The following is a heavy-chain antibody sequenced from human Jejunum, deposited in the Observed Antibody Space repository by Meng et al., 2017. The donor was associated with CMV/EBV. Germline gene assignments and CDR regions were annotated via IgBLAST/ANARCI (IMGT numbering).Heavy chain of an antibody. CDR2: IWYDGSNT. Sequence: SGFPFSPYGLPWVRQAPGKGLGWVALIWYDGSNTYYGDSVKGRFTISRDNSKNTLYLQMNSLRAEDTAVYYCAKGHTTSWYSFNYWGQGTLVTVSS. CDR3: AKGHTTSWYSFNY. D-gene: IGHD6-13*01. V-gene: IGHV3-33*06. J-gene: IGHJ4*02. CDR1: GFPFSPYG.